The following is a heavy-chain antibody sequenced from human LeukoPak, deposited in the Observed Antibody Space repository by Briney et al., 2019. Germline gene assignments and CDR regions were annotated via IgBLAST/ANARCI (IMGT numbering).Heavy chain of an antibody. V-gene: IGHV3-30*18. CDR1: GLTFSSYG. Sequence: GGSLRLSCAASGLTFSSYGMHWVRQAPGKGLEWVAVIAYDGTNKYYGDSVKGRFTISRDNSKNTLYLQMNSLRAEDTAVYFCAKDRGTYYYGSGSYSDYWGQGTLVTVSS. J-gene: IGHJ4*02. CDR2: IAYDGTNK. D-gene: IGHD3-10*01. CDR3: AKDRGTYYYGSGSYSDY.